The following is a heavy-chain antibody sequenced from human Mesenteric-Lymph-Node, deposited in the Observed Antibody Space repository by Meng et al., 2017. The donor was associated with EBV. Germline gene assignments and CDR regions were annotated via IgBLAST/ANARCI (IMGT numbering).Heavy chain of an antibody. CDR2: TYYRSKWYN. Sequence: QVQLQQSGSGLVKPSQSLPLTCPISGDSVSSNSAAWNWIRQSPSRGLEWLGRTYYRSKWYNDYAVSVKSRITINPDTSKNQFSLQLNSVTPEDTAVYYCASSRPLAGNWNYHYWGQGTLGTVSS. D-gene: IGHD1-7*01. V-gene: IGHV6-1*01. CDR1: GDSVSSNSAA. J-gene: IGHJ4*02. CDR3: ASSRPLAGNWNYHY.